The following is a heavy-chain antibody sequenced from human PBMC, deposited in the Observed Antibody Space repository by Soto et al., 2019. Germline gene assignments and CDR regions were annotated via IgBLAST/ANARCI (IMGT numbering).Heavy chain of an antibody. V-gene: IGHV3-7*04. CDR1: GFSFANYW. CDR3: ARGGDTGYRSFNY. CDR2: IKQDGTDN. J-gene: IGHJ4*02. D-gene: IGHD2-2*03. Sequence: GSLRLSCAATGFSFANYWMTWVRQAPGQGLEWVASIKQDGTDNYYVNSVQGRFTISRDNAKNSVDLHMNSLRAEDAAVYYCARGGDTGYRSFNYWGQGTLVTVSS.